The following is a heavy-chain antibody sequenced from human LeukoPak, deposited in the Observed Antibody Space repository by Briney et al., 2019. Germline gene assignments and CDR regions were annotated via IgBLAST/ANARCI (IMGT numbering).Heavy chain of an antibody. J-gene: IGHJ4*02. CDR3: ARHFNTWYDY. V-gene: IGHV3-7*05. CDR1: GFTFSNYN. D-gene: IGHD6-13*01. CDR2: IRLDGSEE. Sequence: GGSLRLSCAASGFTFSNYNMNWVRQAPGKGLEWVANIRLDGSEEYYVDSVRGRFTISRDNAENSLYLQMNSLRAEDTAVYYCARHFNTWYDYWGQGTLVTVSS.